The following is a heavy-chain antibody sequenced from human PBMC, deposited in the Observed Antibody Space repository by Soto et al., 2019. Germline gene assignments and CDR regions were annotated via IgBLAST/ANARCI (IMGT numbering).Heavy chain of an antibody. Sequence: ASVQVSCKASGYTFTSYYMHWVRQAPGQGLEWMGWINPNSGGTNYAQKFQGWVTMTRDTSISTAYMELSRLRSDDTAVYYCARERPYDFWSGYYYGYYYYGMDVWGQGTTVTVSS. J-gene: IGHJ6*02. D-gene: IGHD3-3*01. CDR2: INPNSGGT. CDR3: ARERPYDFWSGYYYGYYYYGMDV. CDR1: GYTFTSYY. V-gene: IGHV1-2*04.